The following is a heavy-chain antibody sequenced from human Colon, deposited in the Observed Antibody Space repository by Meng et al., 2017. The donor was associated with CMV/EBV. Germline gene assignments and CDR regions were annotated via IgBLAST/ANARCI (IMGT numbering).Heavy chain of an antibody. CDR1: GGSISSSTYY. Sequence: SGGSISSSTYYWGWIRQPPGKGLGWIGSIYYNENTYYSPSLPSLKSRVTISLDTSKSQFALKVTSVTAADTAMYYCASITTFYTRFDYWGQGSLVTVSS. CDR3: ASITTFYTRFDY. J-gene: IGHJ4*02. CDR2: IYYNENT. D-gene: IGHD1-20*01. V-gene: IGHV4-39*06.